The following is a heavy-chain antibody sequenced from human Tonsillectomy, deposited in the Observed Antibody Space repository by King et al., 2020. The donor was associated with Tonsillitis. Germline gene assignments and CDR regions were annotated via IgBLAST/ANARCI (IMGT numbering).Heavy chain of an antibody. CDR1: GGSLSSSDHY. V-gene: IGHV4-39*01. CDR3: VRYVSGSFDY. Sequence: LQLQESGPGVVKPSETLSLTCTVSGGSLSSSDHYWAWIRQPPGKGLEWIGYLFYIGDIFYNPSLRRRITISGGTSENRFSLRLTSVTAADTAVYFCVRYVSGSFDYWGQGALVTVSS. J-gene: IGHJ4*02. D-gene: IGHD1-26*01. CDR2: LFYIGDI.